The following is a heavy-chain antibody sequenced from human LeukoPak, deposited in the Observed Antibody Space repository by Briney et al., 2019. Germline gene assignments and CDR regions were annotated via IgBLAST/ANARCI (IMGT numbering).Heavy chain of an antibody. Sequence: GGSLRLSCAASGFTFDDYAMHWVRQVPGKGLEWVSGISWNSGNIYNEDSVKGRFTTSRDNAKNSLYLQMNSLRAEDTALHYCAKGEAIRYFDWLLYDWGQGIPVTVSS. CDR3: AKGEAIRYFDWLLYD. V-gene: IGHV3-9*01. D-gene: IGHD3-9*01. CDR1: GFTFDDYA. CDR2: ISWNSGNI. J-gene: IGHJ4*02.